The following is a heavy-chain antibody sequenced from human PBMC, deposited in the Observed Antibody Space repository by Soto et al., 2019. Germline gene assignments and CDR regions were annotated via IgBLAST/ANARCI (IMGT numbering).Heavy chain of an antibody. CDR2: IKSRSDGKTK. D-gene: IGHD6-6*01. V-gene: IGHV3-15*01. J-gene: IGHJ4*02. CDR3: TLIKRRDQYSTSGHRLEP. CDR1: VFTLIHAG. Sequence: WWCXRVCCSAAVFTLIHAGGSVLRQAPGKGRGLVGRIKSRSDGKTKDYGAPVRGRFTISRDDSKKTLYLQMNRMKTEDTAIYYCTLIKRRDQYSTSGHRLEPRGPGTLV.